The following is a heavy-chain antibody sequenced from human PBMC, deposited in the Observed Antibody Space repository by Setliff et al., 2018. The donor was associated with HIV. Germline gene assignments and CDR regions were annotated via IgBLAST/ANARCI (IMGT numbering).Heavy chain of an antibody. CDR3: ARGGGPDTNFDL. CDR2: VYYSGST. J-gene: IGHJ4*02. V-gene: IGHV4-39*07. Sequence: PSETLSLTCTVSGGSIRNGLYYWHWIRQPPGKVLEWIGSVYYSGSTYYKPSLKSRVTISVDTSKNQFSLRLSSVTAADRAVYYCARGGGPDTNFDLWGQGTLVTVSS. CDR1: GGSIRNGLYY. D-gene: IGHD5-18*01.